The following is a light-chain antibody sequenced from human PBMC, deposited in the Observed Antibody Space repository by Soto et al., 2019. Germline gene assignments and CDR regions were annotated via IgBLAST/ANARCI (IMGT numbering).Light chain of an antibody. Sequence: DIVMTQSPDSLAVSLGERATINCKSSQSVLYSSNNKNDLAWYQQKPGQPPKLLIYWASTRESGVPDRFSGSGSGTDFTLTISSLQAEDVAVYYCQQYYDAPQTFGQGTKVEIK. J-gene: IGKJ1*01. CDR2: WAS. V-gene: IGKV4-1*01. CDR3: QQYYDAPQT. CDR1: QSVLYSSNNKND.